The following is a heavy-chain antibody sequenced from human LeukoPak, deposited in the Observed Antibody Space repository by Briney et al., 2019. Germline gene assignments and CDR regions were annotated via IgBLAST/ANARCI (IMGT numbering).Heavy chain of an antibody. Sequence: SETLSLTCTGSGGSISSYYWSWIRQPAGKGLEWIGRIYTNGGTNYNPSLNSRVTMSVDTSKNQFSLKLSSVTAADTAVYYCARTAMRGYYDSSGYSSGAYYFDYWGQGTLVTVSS. V-gene: IGHV4-4*07. CDR3: ARTAMRGYYDSSGYSSGAYYFDY. CDR2: IYTNGGT. J-gene: IGHJ4*02. D-gene: IGHD3-22*01. CDR1: GGSISSYY.